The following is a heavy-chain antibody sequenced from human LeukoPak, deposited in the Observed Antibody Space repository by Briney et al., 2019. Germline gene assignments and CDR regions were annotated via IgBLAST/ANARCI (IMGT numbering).Heavy chain of an antibody. CDR1: GFTFSSYA. CDR2: ISGSGGST. D-gene: IGHD1-7*01. J-gene: IGHJ6*03. V-gene: IGHV3-23*01. Sequence: GGSLRLSCAASGFTFSSYAMIWVRQAPGQGLEWVSGISGSGGSTFYADSVKGRFTISRDNSKNTLYLQMNSLRAEDTAVYYCAKRRGLELLYYYYMDVWGKGTTVTVSS. CDR3: AKRRGLELLYYYYMDV.